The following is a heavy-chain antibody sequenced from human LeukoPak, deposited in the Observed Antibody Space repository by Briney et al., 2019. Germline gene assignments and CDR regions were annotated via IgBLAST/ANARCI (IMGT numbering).Heavy chain of an antibody. CDR3: ATSNYYGSGSYYSYAFDI. CDR1: GGSFSGYY. V-gene: IGHV3-21*01. J-gene: IGHJ3*02. D-gene: IGHD3-10*01. Sequence: MPSETLSLTCAVSGGSFSGYYWHWVRQAPGKGLEWVSSISSSSSYIYYADSVKGRFTISRDNAKNSLYLQMNSLRAEDTAVYYCATSNYYGSGSYYSYAFDIWGQGTMVTVSS. CDR2: ISSSSSYI.